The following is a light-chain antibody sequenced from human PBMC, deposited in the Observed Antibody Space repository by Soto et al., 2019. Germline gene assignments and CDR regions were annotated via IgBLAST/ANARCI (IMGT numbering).Light chain of an antibody. V-gene: IGLV7-43*01. Sequence: QTVVTQEPSLTVSPGGTVTLTCASSTGAVTSGNYPSWFQQKPGQAPRTLIYTTDDKHSWTPAGFSGSLLGGKAALTLSGVQPEDEAEYYCLLYYGGAHLVFGGGTKLTVL. CDR2: TTD. CDR1: TGAVTSGNY. CDR3: LLYYGGAHLV. J-gene: IGLJ3*02.